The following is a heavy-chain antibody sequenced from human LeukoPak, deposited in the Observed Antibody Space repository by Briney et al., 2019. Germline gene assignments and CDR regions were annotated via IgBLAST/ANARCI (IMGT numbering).Heavy chain of an antibody. CDR3: ARAPLYCSSTCCYSWRSYGMDV. Sequence: GGSLRLSCAASGFTFSSYWMSWVRQAPGKGLEWVANIKQDGSEKYYVDSVKGRFTISRDNAKNSLYLQMNSLRAEDTAVYYCARAPLYCSSTCCYSWRSYGMDVWGQGTTVTVSS. V-gene: IGHV3-7*01. J-gene: IGHJ6*02. D-gene: IGHD2-2*01. CDR1: GFTFSSYW. CDR2: IKQDGSEK.